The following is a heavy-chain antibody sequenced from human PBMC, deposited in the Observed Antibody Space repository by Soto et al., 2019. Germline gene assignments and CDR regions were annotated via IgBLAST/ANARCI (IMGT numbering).Heavy chain of an antibody. CDR2: IYSGGST. V-gene: IGHV3-53*01. CDR1: GFTVSSNY. J-gene: IGHJ4*02. D-gene: IGHD6-19*01. CDR3: ARQYSSGWYYFDD. Sequence: PGGSLRLSCAASGFTVSSNYMSWVRQAPGKGLEWVSVIYSGGSTYYADSVKGRFTISRDNSKNTLYLQMNSLRAEDTAVYYCARQYSSGWYYFDDWGQGTLVTVSS.